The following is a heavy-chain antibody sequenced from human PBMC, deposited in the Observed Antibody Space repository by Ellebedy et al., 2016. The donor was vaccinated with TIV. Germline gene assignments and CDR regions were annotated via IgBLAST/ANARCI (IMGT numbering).Heavy chain of an antibody. CDR1: RFTFSSYA. D-gene: IGHD2-15*01. V-gene: IGHV3-30-3*01. CDR3: ARLGCSGGSCYFDY. Sequence: GESLKISCAASRFTFSSYAMHWVRQAPGKGLEWVAVISYDGSNKYYADSVKGRFTISRDNSKNTLYLQMNSLRAEDTAVYYCARLGCSGGSCYFDYWGQGTLVTVSS. CDR2: ISYDGSNK. J-gene: IGHJ4*02.